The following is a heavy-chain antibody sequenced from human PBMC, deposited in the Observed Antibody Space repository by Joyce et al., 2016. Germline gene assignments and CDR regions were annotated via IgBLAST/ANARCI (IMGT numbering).Heavy chain of an antibody. CDR1: GFTFGTYA. Sequence: QGQLVESGGGAVSPGRSLSLSCAASGFTFGTYAMHWVRQAPGKGVEWVDVIAHDGLEEFYADALKGRITISRDKSKNTLFLQLNSLRVEDTAIYYCASARRESQSTKRYKYYYYDMDVWGHGTTVVVSS. J-gene: IGHJ6*03. V-gene: IGHV3-30*04. D-gene: IGHD3-10*01. CDR2: IAHDGLEE. CDR3: ASARRESQSTKRYKYYYYDMDV.